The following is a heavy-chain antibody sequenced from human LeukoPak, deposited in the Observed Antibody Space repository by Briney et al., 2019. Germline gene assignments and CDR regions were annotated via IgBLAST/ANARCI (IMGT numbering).Heavy chain of an antibody. CDR2: IWYDGSNK. Sequence: GGSLRLSCAASGCTFSSYGMHWARQAPGKGLEWVAVIWYDGSNKYYADSVKGRFTISRDKSENTLYLQMDSLRAEDTAVYYCAKGSRISRNSYYGIFVWGQGTTVTVSS. V-gene: IGHV3-30*02. CDR1: GCTFSSYG. J-gene: IGHJ6*02. CDR3: AKGSRISRNSYYGIFV. D-gene: IGHD2/OR15-2a*01.